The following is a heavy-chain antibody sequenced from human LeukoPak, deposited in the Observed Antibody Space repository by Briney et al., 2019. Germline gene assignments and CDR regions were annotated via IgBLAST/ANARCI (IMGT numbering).Heavy chain of an antibody. Sequence: PETLSPACTLSGGSVSSSTYSWVWIRQPPGKGLEWIGRIYKSVNTYYNPSLKRLVTICVDISENHFSLKLSSGTAADTAVYYCAAGSTIFGVLIMGSWFDPRREGTLVTVSS. J-gene: IGHJ5*02. CDR3: AAGSTIFGVLIMGSWFDP. CDR2: IYKSVNT. D-gene: IGHD3-3*01. V-gene: IGHV4-39*02. CDR1: GGSVSSSTYS.